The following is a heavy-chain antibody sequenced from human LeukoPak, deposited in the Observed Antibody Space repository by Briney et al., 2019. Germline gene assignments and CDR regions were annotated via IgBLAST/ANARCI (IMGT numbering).Heavy chain of an antibody. V-gene: IGHV1-46*01. D-gene: IGHD3-10*01. CDR1: GDTYANHY. CDR2: IIPSGGST. J-gene: IGHJ4*02. CDR3: ATTPLVRGPLYYFDY. Sequence: ASVKVSCKVSGDTYANHYIHWVRQAPGQGVEWMGVIIPSGGSTNYAQRFQGRLTVTTDTSTSTVYMDLGSLRSEDTAVYYCATTPLVRGPLYYFDYWGQGTLVTVSA.